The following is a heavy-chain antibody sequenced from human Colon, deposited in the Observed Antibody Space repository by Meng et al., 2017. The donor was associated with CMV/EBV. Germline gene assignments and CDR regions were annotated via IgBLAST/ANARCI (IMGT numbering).Heavy chain of an antibody. J-gene: IGHJ6*02. Sequence: GGSLRLSCTASGFNFSSYALNWVRQAPGKGLEWVANIKQDGSEKSCVDSVKGRFTISRDNDKNSLYLQMNSLRAEDTAVYYCARVHSSSFRFYSYYYGMDVWGQGTTVTVSS. CDR3: ARVHSSSFRFYSYYYGMDV. CDR1: GFNFSSYA. D-gene: IGHD6-6*01. CDR2: IKQDGSEK. V-gene: IGHV3-7*01.